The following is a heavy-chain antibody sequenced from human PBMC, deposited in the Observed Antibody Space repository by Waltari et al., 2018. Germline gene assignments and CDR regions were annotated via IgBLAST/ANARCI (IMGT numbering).Heavy chain of an antibody. Sequence: EVQVVESGGGLVQPGGSLRLSCVASGFTFSNYEMNWVRQAPGKGLEVVSYISNSGSTTYYADSVKGRFTISRDNAKNSMYLEMDSLRAEDTAVYYCARPSTEYYYYYYYMDVWGKGTTVTVS. CDR2: ISNSGSTT. CDR1: GFTFSNYE. CDR3: ARPSTEYYYYYYYMDV. V-gene: IGHV3-48*03. J-gene: IGHJ6*03.